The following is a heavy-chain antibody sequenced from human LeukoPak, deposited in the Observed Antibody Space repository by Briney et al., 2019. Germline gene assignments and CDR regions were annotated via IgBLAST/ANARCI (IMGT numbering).Heavy chain of an antibody. V-gene: IGHV3-49*04. CDR2: IRRRANGGAA. Sequence: PGGSLRLSCTTSGFAFDDFAMSWVRQPAGKGLEWVGFIRRRANGGAAEYAASVKGRFIISRDDSKAIAYLQMNSLRTEDTAVYYCSRNGLVDFDYWGQGSRVIVSP. CDR3: SRNGLVDFDY. J-gene: IGHJ4*02. CDR1: GFAFDDFA.